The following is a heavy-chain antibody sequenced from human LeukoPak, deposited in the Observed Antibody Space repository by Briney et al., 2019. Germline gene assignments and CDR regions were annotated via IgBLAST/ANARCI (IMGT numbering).Heavy chain of an antibody. J-gene: IGHJ5*02. D-gene: IGHD3-10*01. CDR1: GYTFTSYD. Sequence: ASVKVSCKASGYTFTSYDINWVRQATGQGLEWMGWMNPNSGNTGYAQKFQGRVTMTRNTSISTAYMELSSLRSEDTAVYYCARSPTCRRGFGACVNWFDPWGQGTLVTVSS. CDR2: MNPNSGNT. V-gene: IGHV1-8*01. CDR3: ARSPTCRRGFGACVNWFDP.